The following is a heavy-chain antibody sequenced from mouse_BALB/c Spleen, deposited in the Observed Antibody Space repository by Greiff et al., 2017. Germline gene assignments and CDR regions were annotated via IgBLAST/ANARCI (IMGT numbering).Heavy chain of an antibody. CDR1: GFTFSDYY. CDR2: IRDCGSYT. CDR3: AGGNFFDY. J-gene: IGHJ2*01. V-gene: IGHV5-4*02. Sequence: EVMLVESGGGLVKPGGSLKLSCAASGFTFSDYYMYWVRQTSEKRLGWVATIRDCGSYTYYPDSVKGRFTISRDNAKNNLYLQMSSLKSEDTAMYYCAGGNFFDYWGQGTTLTVSS.